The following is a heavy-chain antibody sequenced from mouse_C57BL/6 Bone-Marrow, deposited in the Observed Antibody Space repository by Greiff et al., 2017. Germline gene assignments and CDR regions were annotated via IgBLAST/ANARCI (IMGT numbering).Heavy chain of an antibody. J-gene: IGHJ1*03. CDR3: ARPRGYYGSSYDWYVDV. V-gene: IGHV14-2*01. D-gene: IGHD1-1*01. CDR2: IDPEDGET. CDR1: GFNIKDYY. Sequence: VQLQQSGAELVKPGASVKLSCTASGFNIKDYYMHWVKQRTEQGLEWIGRIDPEDGETKYAPKFQGKATITADPSSNTAYLQLSSLTSEDTAGYDWARPRGYYGSSYDWYVDVWGTGTTVTVSS.